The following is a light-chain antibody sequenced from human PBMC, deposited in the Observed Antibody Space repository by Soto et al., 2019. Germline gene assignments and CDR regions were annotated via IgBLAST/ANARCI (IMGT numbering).Light chain of an antibody. Sequence: EIVLTQAPATLSLSPGERATLSCRASQSVNIYLAWYQQTPGQAPRLLIYDVSNRATGIPARFSGSGSGTDFTLTISSLQPEDVAIYYCQQHSSWPVTFGGGTKVEIK. V-gene: IGKV3-11*01. CDR1: QSVNIY. CDR2: DVS. J-gene: IGKJ4*02. CDR3: QQHSSWPVT.